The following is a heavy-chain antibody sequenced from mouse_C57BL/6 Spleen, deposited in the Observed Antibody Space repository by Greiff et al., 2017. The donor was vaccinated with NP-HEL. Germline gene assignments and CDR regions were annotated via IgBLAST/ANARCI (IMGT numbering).Heavy chain of an antibody. CDR1: GYAFSSSW. Sequence: VQVVESGPELVKPGASVKISCKASGYAFSSSWMNWVKQRPGKGLEWIGRIYPGDGDTNYNGKFKGKATLTADKSSSTAYMQLSSLTSEDSAVYFCARDPYYGSSPRFAYWGQGTLVTVSA. CDR2: IYPGDGDT. J-gene: IGHJ3*01. V-gene: IGHV1-82*01. D-gene: IGHD1-1*01. CDR3: ARDPYYGSSPRFAY.